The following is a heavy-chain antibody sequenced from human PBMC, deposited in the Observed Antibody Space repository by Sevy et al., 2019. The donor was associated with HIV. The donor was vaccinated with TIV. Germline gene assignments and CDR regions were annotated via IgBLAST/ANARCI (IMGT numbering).Heavy chain of an antibody. CDR1: GGSISSYY. CDR2: IYYSGST. Sequence: SETLSLTCTVSGGSISSYYWSWIRQPPGKGLEWIGYIYYSGSTNYNPSLKSRVTISVDTSKNQFSLKLSSVTAADTAVYYCARGGGWVTIFGVVIEEFDPSGQGTLVTVSS. D-gene: IGHD3-3*01. J-gene: IGHJ5*02. CDR3: ARGGGWVTIFGVVIEEFDP. V-gene: IGHV4-59*01.